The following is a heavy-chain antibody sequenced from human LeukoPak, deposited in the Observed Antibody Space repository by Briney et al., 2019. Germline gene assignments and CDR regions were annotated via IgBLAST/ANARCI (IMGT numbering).Heavy chain of an antibody. CDR1: GFTFSGYW. J-gene: IGHJ3*02. CDR3: ASSQLKVPYDRKAAYAFDI. CDR2: ISWNSVIM. V-gene: IGHV3-48*01. Sequence: GGSLRLSCAASGFTFSGYWMHWVRQAPGKGLEWVSSISWNSVIMNYADSVKGRFTISRDNAKNSLYLQMNSLRAEDTAVYYCASSQLKVPYDRKAAYAFDIWGQGTMVTVSS. D-gene: IGHD3-10*02.